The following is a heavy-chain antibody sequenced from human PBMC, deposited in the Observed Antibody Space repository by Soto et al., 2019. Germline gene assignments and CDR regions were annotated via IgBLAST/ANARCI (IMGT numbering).Heavy chain of an antibody. Sequence: EVQLVQSGGDLVQPGGSLRLSCVASEFTFSTYWMTWVRQLPGMGLERVAGIKGDGSEEVHVDSVKGRFSISRDNAKTSLYLQLNSLRAEDTAVYSCATAISSPFSNFDYWGQGSLVTVSS. V-gene: IGHV3-7*01. CDR2: IKGDGSEE. J-gene: IGHJ4*02. D-gene: IGHD2-2*01. CDR1: EFTFSTYW. CDR3: ATAISSPFSNFDY.